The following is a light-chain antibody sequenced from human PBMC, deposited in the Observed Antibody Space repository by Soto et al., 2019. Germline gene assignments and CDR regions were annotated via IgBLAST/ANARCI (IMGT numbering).Light chain of an antibody. CDR1: QTISNY. J-gene: IGKJ5*01. CDR3: QQFNNYPLT. V-gene: IGKV1-16*01. Sequence: DIQMTQSPSSLSASVGCRGTITCRASQTISNYLNWYQQKPGKAPKSLIYAASNLQSGVPSRFSGSGSGTDFTLSISSLQPEDFATYYCQQFNNYPLTFGQGTRLEIK. CDR2: AAS.